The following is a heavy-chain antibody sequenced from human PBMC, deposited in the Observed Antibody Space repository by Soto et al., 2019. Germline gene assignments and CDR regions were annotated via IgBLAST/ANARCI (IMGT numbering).Heavy chain of an antibody. Sequence: SETLSLTCTVSGGSISSYYWSWIRQPPGKGLEWIGYIYYSGSTNYNPSLKSRVTISVDASKNQFSLKLSSVTAADTAVYYCAXGLTVTTSYRDKNWFDPWGQGTLVTVSS. CDR3: AXGLTVTTSYRDKNWFDP. D-gene: IGHD4-17*01. V-gene: IGHV4-59*01. J-gene: IGHJ5*02. CDR1: GGSISSYY. CDR2: IYYSGST.